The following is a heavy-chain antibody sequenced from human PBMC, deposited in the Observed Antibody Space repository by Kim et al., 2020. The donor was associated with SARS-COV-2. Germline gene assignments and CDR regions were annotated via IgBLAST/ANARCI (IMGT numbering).Heavy chain of an antibody. Sequence: GGSLRLSCAASGFTFSDYYMSWIRQAPGKGLEWVSYISSSGSTIYYADSVKGRFTISRDNAKNSLYLQMNSLRAEDTAVYYCARDSPHYYYYGMDVWGQGTTVTVSS. CDR1: GFTFSDYY. CDR3: ARDSPHYYYYGMDV. V-gene: IGHV3-11*01. J-gene: IGHJ6*02. CDR2: ISSSGSTI.